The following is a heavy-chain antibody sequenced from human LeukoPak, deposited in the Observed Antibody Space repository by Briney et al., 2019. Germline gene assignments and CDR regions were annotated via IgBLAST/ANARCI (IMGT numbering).Heavy chain of an antibody. Sequence: ASVKVSCKASGYTFTSYYMHWVRQAPGQGLEWMGIINPSGGSTSYAQKFQGRVTMTRDTSTSTVYMELSSLRSEDTGVYYCAREDGCSSTSCYEAFDIWGQGTMVTVSS. V-gene: IGHV1-46*01. J-gene: IGHJ3*02. CDR2: INPSGGST. CDR1: GYTFTSYY. D-gene: IGHD2-2*01. CDR3: AREDGCSSTSCYEAFDI.